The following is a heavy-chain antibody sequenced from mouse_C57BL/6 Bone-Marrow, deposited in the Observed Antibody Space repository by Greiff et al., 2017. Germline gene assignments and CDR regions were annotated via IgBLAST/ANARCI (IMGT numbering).Heavy chain of an antibody. CDR2: IDPETGGT. V-gene: IGHV1-15*01. Sequence: VQLKESGAELVRPGASVTLSCKASGYTFTDYEMHWVKQTPVHGLEWIGAIDPETGGTAYNQTFKGKAILTADKSSSTAYMELRSLTSEDSAVYYCTRKCYYYGSSFAYWGQGTLVTVSA. CDR3: TRKCYYYGSSFAY. J-gene: IGHJ3*01. CDR1: GYTFTDYE. D-gene: IGHD1-1*01.